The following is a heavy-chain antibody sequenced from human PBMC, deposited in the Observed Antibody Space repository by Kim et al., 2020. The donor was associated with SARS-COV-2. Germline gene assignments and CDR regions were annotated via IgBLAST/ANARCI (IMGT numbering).Heavy chain of an antibody. CDR2: TYYSWST. Sequence: SETLSLTCTVSGGSINSYSWSWIRQPPGKGLEWIGYTYYSWSTNYNPSLKSRVTISVDTSKNQFSLKLSSVTAADAAVYYCARDRIGYCSSTSCSLHFD. D-gene: IGHD2-2*01. CDR1: GGSINSYS. V-gene: IGHV4-59*01. CDR3: ARDRIGYCSSTSCSLHFD. J-gene: IGHJ4*01.